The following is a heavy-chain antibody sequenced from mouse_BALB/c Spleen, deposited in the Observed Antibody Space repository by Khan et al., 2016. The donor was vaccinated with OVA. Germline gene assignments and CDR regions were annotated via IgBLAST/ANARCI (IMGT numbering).Heavy chain of an antibody. CDR2: INPTSGYT. Sequence: QIQLQQSGAELAKPGASVKMSCKASGYTFTNYWMHWVKQRPGQGLEWIVYINPTSGYTDYNQKFKDKATLTADKSSSTAYMQLSSLTSDDSADCSGARGRIDYWGQGTTLTVSS. CDR3: ARGRIDY. CDR1: GYTFTNYW. V-gene: IGHV1-7*01. D-gene: IGHD1-1*01. J-gene: IGHJ2*01.